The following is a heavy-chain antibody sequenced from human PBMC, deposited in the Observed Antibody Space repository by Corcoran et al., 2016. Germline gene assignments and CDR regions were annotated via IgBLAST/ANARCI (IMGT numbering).Heavy chain of an antibody. CDR2: IDWDDDN. J-gene: IGHJ6*02. CDR3: ARTYQSGGMDV. Sequence: QVTLRESGPALVKPTQTLTLTCTFSGFSLSTSGMCVSWIRQPPGKALEWLALIDWDDDNYYSTSLKPRLTISKDTYKNYVVLTMTNMDPVDTATDYCARTYQSGGMDVWGQGTTVTVSS. D-gene: IGHD3-10*01. V-gene: IGHV2-70*01. CDR1: GFSLSTSGMC.